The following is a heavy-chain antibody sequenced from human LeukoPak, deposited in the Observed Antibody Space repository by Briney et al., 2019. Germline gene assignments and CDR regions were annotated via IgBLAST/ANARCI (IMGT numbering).Heavy chain of an antibody. V-gene: IGHV3-66*01. Sequence: GGSLRLSCAASGFTVSSNYMSWVRQAPGKGLEWVSVIYSGGSTYYADSVKGRSTISRDNSKNTLYLQMNSLRAEDTAVYYCARDGPELWFGPNWGQGTLVTVSS. D-gene: IGHD3-10*01. J-gene: IGHJ4*02. CDR2: IYSGGST. CDR1: GFTVSSNY. CDR3: ARDGPELWFGPN.